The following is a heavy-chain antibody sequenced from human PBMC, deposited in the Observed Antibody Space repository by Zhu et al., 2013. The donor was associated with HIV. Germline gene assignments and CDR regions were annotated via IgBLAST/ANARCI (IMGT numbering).Heavy chain of an antibody. CDR1: GYTFTSYD. D-gene: IGHD3-16*01. V-gene: IGHV1-8*01. J-gene: IGHJ3*02. CDR3: ARDREFMITFGGVQGAFDI. Sequence: SVKVSCKASGYTFTSYDINWVRQATGQGLEWMGWMNPNSGNTGYAQKFQGRVTMTRNTSISTAYMELSSLRSEDTAVYYCARDREFMITFGGVQGAFDIWGQGTMVTVSS. CDR2: MNPNSGNT.